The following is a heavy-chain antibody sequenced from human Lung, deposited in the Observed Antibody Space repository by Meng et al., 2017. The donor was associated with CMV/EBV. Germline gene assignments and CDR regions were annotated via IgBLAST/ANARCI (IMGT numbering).Heavy chain of an antibody. CDR3: ARAAARPSDWFDS. V-gene: IGHV2-5*01. CDR1: GFSLSNSRGG. D-gene: IGHD6-6*01. Sequence: STLKDDGPTLVKPAQAHALTLTFTGFSLSNSRGGVGWIRQHPGKARECLAIIDGNDEKRHSLSMESRLTVTKDTSKNQVVLTMTNMVPVDTATYYSARAAARPSDWFDSWGQGTLVTVSS. CDR2: IDGNDEK. J-gene: IGHJ5*01.